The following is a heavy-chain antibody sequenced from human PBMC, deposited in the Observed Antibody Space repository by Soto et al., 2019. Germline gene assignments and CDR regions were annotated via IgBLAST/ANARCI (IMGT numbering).Heavy chain of an antibody. CDR1: GGTFSSYA. CDR2: IIPIFGTA. V-gene: IGHV1-69*13. CDR3: ARQAYNWNYSNWFDP. Sequence: SVKVSCKASGGTFSSYAISWVRKAPGQGLEWMGGIIPIFGTANYAQKFQGRVTITADESTSTAYMELSSLRSEDTAVYYCARQAYNWNYSNWFDPWGQGTLVTVSS. J-gene: IGHJ5*02. D-gene: IGHD1-7*01.